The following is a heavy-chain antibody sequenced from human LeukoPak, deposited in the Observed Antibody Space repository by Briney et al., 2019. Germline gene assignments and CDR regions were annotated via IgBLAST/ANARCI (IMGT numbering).Heavy chain of an antibody. J-gene: IGHJ4*02. Sequence: SETLSLTCTVSGGSISSYYWSWIRQPPGKELEWIGYIYYSGSTNYNPSLKSRVTISVDTSKNQFSLKLSSVTAADTAVYYCAREGSGWAYYYDSSGYYGSTGFDYWGQGTLVTVSS. CDR1: GGSISSYY. D-gene: IGHD3-22*01. CDR3: AREGSGWAYYYDSSGYYGSTGFDY. V-gene: IGHV4-59*01. CDR2: IYYSGST.